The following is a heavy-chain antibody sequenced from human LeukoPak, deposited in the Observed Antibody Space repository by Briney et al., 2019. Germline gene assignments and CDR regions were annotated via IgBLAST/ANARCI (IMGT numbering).Heavy chain of an antibody. CDR3: ARDLGSVDIVVVPAAIRPGGVAAFDI. CDR2: ISSSSSYI. D-gene: IGHD2-2*03. Sequence: GGSLRLSCAASGFTFSSYSMNWVRQAPGKGLEWVSSISSSSSYIYYADSVKGRFTISRDNAKSSLYLQMNSLRAEDTAVYYCARDLGSVDIVVVPAAIRPGGVAAFDIWGQGTMVTVSS. J-gene: IGHJ3*02. CDR1: GFTFSSYS. V-gene: IGHV3-21*01.